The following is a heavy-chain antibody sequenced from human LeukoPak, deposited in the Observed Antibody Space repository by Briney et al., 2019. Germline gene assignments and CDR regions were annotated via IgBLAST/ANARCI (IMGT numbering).Heavy chain of an antibody. Sequence: GGSLRLSCAASGFTFSSYAMSWVRQAPGKGLEWVSAISGSGGSTYYADSVKGRFAISRDNSKNTLYLQMNSLRAEDTAVYYCAKDSVGSSWYDWFDPWGQGTLVTVSS. J-gene: IGHJ5*02. CDR1: GFTFSSYA. CDR3: AKDSVGSSWYDWFDP. CDR2: ISGSGGST. D-gene: IGHD6-13*01. V-gene: IGHV3-23*01.